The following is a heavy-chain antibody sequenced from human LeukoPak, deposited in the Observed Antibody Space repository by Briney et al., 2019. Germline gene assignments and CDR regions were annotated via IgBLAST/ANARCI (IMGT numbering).Heavy chain of an antibody. D-gene: IGHD3-3*01. CDR3: ARDGFWSRPGDV. V-gene: IGHV4-34*01. CDR2: INHSGST. CDR1: GGSFSGYY. Sequence: PSETLSLTCAVYGGSFSGYYWSWIRQPPGKGLEWIGEINHSGSTNYNPSLKSRVTISVDTSKNQFSLKLSSVTAADTAVYYCARDGFWSRPGDVWGKGTTVTVSS. J-gene: IGHJ6*04.